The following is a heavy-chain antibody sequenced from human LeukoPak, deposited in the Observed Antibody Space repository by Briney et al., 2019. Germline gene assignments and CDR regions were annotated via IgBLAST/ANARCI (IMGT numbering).Heavy chain of an antibody. V-gene: IGHV3-33*06. J-gene: IGHJ4*02. CDR1: GFTFSSYG. CDR3: AKELQVAAALDY. Sequence: GGSLRLSCAASGFTFSSYGMHWVRQAPGKGLEWVAVIWYDGSNKYYADSVKGRFTISRDNSKNTLYLQMNSLRAEDTAVYYCAKELQVAAALDYWGQGTLVTVSS. CDR2: IWYDGSNK. D-gene: IGHD6-25*01.